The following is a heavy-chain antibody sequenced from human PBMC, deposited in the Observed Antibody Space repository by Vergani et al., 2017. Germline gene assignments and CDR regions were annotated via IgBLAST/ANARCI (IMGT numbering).Heavy chain of an antibody. CDR1: GGSFTSYH. V-gene: IGHV4-34*01. D-gene: IGHD4-11*01. Sequence: QVQLQQWGGGLLKPSETLSLTCVVNGGSFTSYHWTWIRQSPGGGLEWVGDIDHTGRPDYNPSLKSRLTMSVDKSRNQFSLTLNSVTATDTAIYFCARVNTETNGHLYYYYYMDVWCQGTAVTVS. J-gene: IGHJ6*03. CDR3: ARVNTETNGHLYYYYYMDV. CDR2: IDHTGRP.